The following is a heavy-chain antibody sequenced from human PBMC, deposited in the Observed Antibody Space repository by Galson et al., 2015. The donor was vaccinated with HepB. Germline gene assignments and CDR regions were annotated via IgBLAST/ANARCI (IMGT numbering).Heavy chain of an antibody. D-gene: IGHD3-10*01. Sequence: SLRLSCAASGFTFSSFAMSWVRQAPGKGLEWVSASSGSGESTYYADSVKGRFTIARDNSKDMLYLQMNSLRAEDTAVYYCAKTPRAALIRGVHRYWGQGTLVTVSS. CDR2: SSGSGEST. J-gene: IGHJ4*02. CDR3: AKTPRAALIRGVHRY. CDR1: GFTFSSFA. V-gene: IGHV3-23*01.